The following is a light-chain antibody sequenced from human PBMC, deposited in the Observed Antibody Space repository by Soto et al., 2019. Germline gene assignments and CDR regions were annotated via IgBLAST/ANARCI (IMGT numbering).Light chain of an antibody. V-gene: IGKV3-11*01. J-gene: IGKJ3*01. Sequence: EIVLTQSPATLSLSPGERATLSCRASQSVSSYLAWYQQKPGQAPRLLIYDASNRATGIPARFSGSGSGTDFPLTIGSLEPEDFAVYYCQQRRSFGPGTKVDIK. CDR2: DAS. CDR1: QSVSSY. CDR3: QQRRS.